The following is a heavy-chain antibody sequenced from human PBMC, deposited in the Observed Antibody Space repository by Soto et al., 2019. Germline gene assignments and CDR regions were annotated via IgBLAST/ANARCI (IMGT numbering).Heavy chain of an antibody. D-gene: IGHD5-12*01. Sequence: LETLSLTCTVSGGSISSYYWSWIRQPPGKGLEWIGYIYYSGSTNYNPSLKSRVTISVDTSKNQFSLKLSSVTAADTAVYYCARRVVATSHYYYYYYMDVWGKGTTVTAP. V-gene: IGHV4-59*08. CDR3: ARRVVATSHYYYYYYMDV. CDR1: GGSISSYY. J-gene: IGHJ6*03. CDR2: IYYSGST.